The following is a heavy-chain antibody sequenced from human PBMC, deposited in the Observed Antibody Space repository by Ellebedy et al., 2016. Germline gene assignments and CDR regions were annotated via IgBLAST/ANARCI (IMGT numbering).Heavy chain of an antibody. CDR1: GFTFSSYG. D-gene: IGHD5-18*01. J-gene: IGHJ4*02. V-gene: IGHV3-33*01. Sequence: GESLKISCAASGFTFSSYGMHWVRQAPGKGLEWVAVIWYDGSNKYYADSVKGRFTISRDNSKNTLYLQMNSLRAEDTAVYYCARGVDTAMATAFFDYWGQGTLVTVSS. CDR2: IWYDGSNK. CDR3: ARGVDTAMATAFFDY.